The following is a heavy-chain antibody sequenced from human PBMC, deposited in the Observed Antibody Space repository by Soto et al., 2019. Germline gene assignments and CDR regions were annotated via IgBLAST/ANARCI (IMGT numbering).Heavy chain of an antibody. CDR1: GYTFTNYP. J-gene: IGHJ4*02. CDR3: ASGHCSGDCYSDY. CDR2: INTGNGNT. D-gene: IGHD2-21*02. V-gene: IGHV1-3*04. Sequence: GASVKVSCKASGYTFTNYPMFWVRQAPGQGLEWLGWINTGNGNTKCSQKFQGRVTITWDTSATTTYIELSSLRSEDTAVCYCASGHCSGDCYSDYWGQGTLVTVSS.